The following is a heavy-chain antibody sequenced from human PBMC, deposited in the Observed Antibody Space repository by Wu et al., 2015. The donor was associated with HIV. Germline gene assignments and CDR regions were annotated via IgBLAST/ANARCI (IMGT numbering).Heavy chain of an antibody. D-gene: IGHD5-18*01. Sequence: QVHLLQSGAEVKNPGSSVRVSCKASGVTFTNYALSWVRQAPGQGLEWMGRLIPMYGPANYAQKFQGRVTITADESTSTAYMDVSGLRSDDTAIYYCAGGGGRTSMDPFDFWGQGNTGHRLL. CDR2: LIPMYGPA. J-gene: IGHJ4*02. CDR1: GVTFTNYA. CDR3: AGGGGRTSMDPFDF. V-gene: IGHV1-69*13.